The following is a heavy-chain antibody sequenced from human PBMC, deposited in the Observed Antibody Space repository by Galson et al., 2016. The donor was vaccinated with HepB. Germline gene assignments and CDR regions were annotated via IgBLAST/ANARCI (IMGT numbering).Heavy chain of an antibody. CDR2: IYPGDSDT. Sequence: QSGAEVKKPGQSLKISCKGSEYSFTRHWIAWVRQMPGKGLEWMGIIYPGDSDTRYSPSFQGQVTTSVDKSISTTYLQWSSLKASDTAIYYCARIFTGYDSYFDYWGQGTLVTVSS. CDR1: EYSFTRHW. V-gene: IGHV5-51*01. D-gene: IGHD5-12*01. CDR3: ARIFTGYDSYFDY. J-gene: IGHJ4*02.